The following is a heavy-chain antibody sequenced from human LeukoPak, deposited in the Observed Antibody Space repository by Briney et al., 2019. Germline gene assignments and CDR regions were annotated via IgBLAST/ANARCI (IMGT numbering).Heavy chain of an antibody. CDR2: IYYSGST. Sequence: SETLSLTCTVSGGSISSGGYYWSWIRQHPGKGLEWIGYIYYSGSTYYNPSLKSRVTISVDTSKNQFSLKLSSVTAADTAVYYCARAGDTFGGVIAPTFDYWGQGTLVTVSS. CDR1: GGSISSGGYY. D-gene: IGHD3-16*02. J-gene: IGHJ4*02. CDR3: ARAGDTFGGVIAPTFDY. V-gene: IGHV4-31*03.